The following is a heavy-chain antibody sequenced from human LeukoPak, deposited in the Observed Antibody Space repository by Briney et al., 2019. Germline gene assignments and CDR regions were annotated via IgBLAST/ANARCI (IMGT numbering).Heavy chain of an antibody. Sequence: PGGSLRLSCAASGFSFSTYGMHWVRQAPGKGLEWLAVTSHDEKTKFYADSIKGRFTISRDNSKNTLYLQMNGLRTEDTAVYYCARIYYGSGSYYNTIDYWGQGTLVTVSS. D-gene: IGHD3-10*01. CDR3: ARIYYGSGSYYNTIDY. J-gene: IGHJ4*02. CDR2: TSHDEKTK. CDR1: GFSFSTYG. V-gene: IGHV3-30*03.